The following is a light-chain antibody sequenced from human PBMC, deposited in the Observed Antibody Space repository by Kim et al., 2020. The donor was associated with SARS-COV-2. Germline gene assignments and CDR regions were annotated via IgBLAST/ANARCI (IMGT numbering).Light chain of an antibody. J-gene: IGLJ2*01. V-gene: IGLV1-44*01. CDR3: AGWDDNLNCPL. Sequence: GQRGTISCSGGDSNIGTKTVNWDLHLPGTAPNLLIHSNGQRPSVLPDRFSGSESGASASLAISGVQSEDEADYFCAGWDDNLNCPLFGGGAQLTVL. CDR2: SNG. CDR1: DSNIGTKT.